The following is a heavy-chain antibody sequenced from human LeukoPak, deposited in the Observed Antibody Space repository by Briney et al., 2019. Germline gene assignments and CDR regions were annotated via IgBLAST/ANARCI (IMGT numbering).Heavy chain of an antibody. J-gene: IGHJ4*02. Sequence: ASVKVSCKASGYTFTSYGISWVRQAPGQGLEWMGWISAYNGNTNYAQKLQGRVAMTTDTSTSTAYMELRSLRSDDTAVYYCARVHYDILTGYSYFGYWGQGTLVTVSS. CDR3: ARVHYDILTGYSYFGY. D-gene: IGHD3-9*01. V-gene: IGHV1-18*01. CDR2: ISAYNGNT. CDR1: GYTFTSYG.